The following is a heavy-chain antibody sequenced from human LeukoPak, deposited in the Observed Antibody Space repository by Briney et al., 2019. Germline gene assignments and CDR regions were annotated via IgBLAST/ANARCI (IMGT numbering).Heavy chain of an antibody. Sequence: GASVKVSCKASGYTFTGYYMHWVRQAPGQGLEWMGWINPNSGGTNYAQRFQGRVTMTRDTSISTAYMELSRLRSDDTAVYYCARDSGSYSTEGDFDYWGQGTLVTVSS. CDR3: ARDSGSYSTEGDFDY. CDR2: INPNSGGT. V-gene: IGHV1-2*02. D-gene: IGHD1-26*01. CDR1: GYTFTGYY. J-gene: IGHJ4*02.